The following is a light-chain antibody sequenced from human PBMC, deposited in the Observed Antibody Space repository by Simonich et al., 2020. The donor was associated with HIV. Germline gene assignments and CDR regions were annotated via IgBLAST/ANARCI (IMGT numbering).Light chain of an antibody. CDR3: QQYYTIPRT. Sequence: DIQMTQSPSSLSASVRDRVTITCRANQDISNSLAWDQQKPGKAPQLLLYASSRLESGVPSRFSGSVSGTEYTLTISNLQPEDFATDYCQQYYTIPRTFGQGTKVEIK. CDR1: QDISNS. CDR2: ASS. V-gene: IGKV1-NL1*01. J-gene: IGKJ1*01.